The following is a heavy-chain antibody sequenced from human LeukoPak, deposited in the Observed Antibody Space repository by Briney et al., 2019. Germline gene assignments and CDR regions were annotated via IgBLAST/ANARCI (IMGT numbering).Heavy chain of an antibody. CDR1: GYTFTSYD. Sequence: ASVKVSCKSSGYTFTSYDITWVRQATGQGLEWMGWMNPNSGSTGYAQKFQGRVTITRNTSISTAHMELSSLRSEDTAVYYCARSRSSTSNFDYWGQGTLVTVSS. D-gene: IGHD2-2*01. V-gene: IGHV1-8*03. J-gene: IGHJ4*02. CDR2: MNPNSGST. CDR3: ARSRSSTSNFDY.